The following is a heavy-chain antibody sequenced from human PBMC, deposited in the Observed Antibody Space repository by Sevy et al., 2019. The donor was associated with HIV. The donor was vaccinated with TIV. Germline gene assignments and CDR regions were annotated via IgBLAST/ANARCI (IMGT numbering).Heavy chain of an antibody. V-gene: IGHV3-23*01. J-gene: IGHJ4*02. CDR1: GFTFSSFG. CDR2: ISGSGGST. D-gene: IGHD6-19*01. Sequence: GGSLRLSCVASGFTFSSFGMSWVRQAPGKGLQFVSVISGSGGSTYHTDSVKGRFSISRDNSKNTVYLQMNSLRDEDTAVYYCAKGSGYLDSWGQGTLVTVSS. CDR3: AKGSGYLDS.